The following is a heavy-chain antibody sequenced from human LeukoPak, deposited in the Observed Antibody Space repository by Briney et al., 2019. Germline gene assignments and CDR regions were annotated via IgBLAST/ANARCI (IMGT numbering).Heavy chain of an antibody. CDR1: GFTFSSYY. J-gene: IGHJ4*02. CDR2: VAPDGNT. Sequence: GGSLRLSCAASGFTFSSYYIHWVRQVPGKGLVWVSRVAPDGNTDYADSVKGRFTISRDNAKNTMYLEMNSLRVEDTAVYRCARDLRRPHDIWRQGTLVTVSS. CDR3: ARDLRRPHDI. V-gene: IGHV3-74*01.